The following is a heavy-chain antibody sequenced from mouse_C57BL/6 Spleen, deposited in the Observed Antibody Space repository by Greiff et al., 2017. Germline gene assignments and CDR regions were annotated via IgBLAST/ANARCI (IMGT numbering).Heavy chain of an antibody. CDR3: ARGALTGMGDY. D-gene: IGHD4-1*01. J-gene: IGHJ2*01. CDR2: IYPRSGNT. Sequence: QVQLQQSGAELARPGASVKLSCKASGYTFTSYGISWVKQRTGQGLEWIGEIYPRSGNTYYNEKFKGKATLTADKSSSTAYMELRSLTSEDSAVYFCARGALTGMGDYWGQGTTLTVSS. V-gene: IGHV1-81*01. CDR1: GYTFTSYG.